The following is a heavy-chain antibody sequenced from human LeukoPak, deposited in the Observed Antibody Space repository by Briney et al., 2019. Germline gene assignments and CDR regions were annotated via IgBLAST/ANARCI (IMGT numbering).Heavy chain of an antibody. Sequence: GGSLRLSCAVSGFTVSGDYMSWLRQAPGRGLEWVSVIYDDFDNTDYADSVRGRFTISRDNSKNTLYLHMNSLRVEDTATYFCARALNRHIGAFEYWGQGALVTVSS. J-gene: IGHJ4*02. CDR2: IYDDFDNT. CDR3: ARALNRHIGAFEY. D-gene: IGHD4/OR15-4a*01. V-gene: IGHV3-53*01. CDR1: GFTVSGDY.